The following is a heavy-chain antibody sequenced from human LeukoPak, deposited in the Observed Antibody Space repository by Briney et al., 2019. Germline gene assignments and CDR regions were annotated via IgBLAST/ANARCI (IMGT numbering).Heavy chain of an antibody. J-gene: IGHJ4*02. Sequence: GGSLRLSCAASGFTVSSNYMSWVRQAPGKGLEWVSVIYSGGSTYYADSVKGRFTISRDNSKNTLYLQMNSLRAEDTAVYNCARHGDYEEYYFDYWGQGTLVTVSS. CDR3: ARHGDYEEYYFDY. V-gene: IGHV3-53*01. D-gene: IGHD4-17*01. CDR2: IYSGGST. CDR1: GFTVSSNY.